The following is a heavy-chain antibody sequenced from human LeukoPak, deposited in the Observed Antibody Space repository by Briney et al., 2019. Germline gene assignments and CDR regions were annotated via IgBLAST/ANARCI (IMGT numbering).Heavy chain of an antibody. J-gene: IGHJ4*02. CDR3: AKGSRSDSWYTANDH. CDR1: GFTVSSNY. CDR2: IYSGGST. Sequence: GGSLRLSCAASGFTVSSNYMSWVRQAPGKGLEWVSVIYSGGSTYYADSVKGRFTISRDNSKNTLYLQMNSLRAEDTAVYYCAKGSRSDSWYTANDHWGQGTLVAVSS. V-gene: IGHV3-53*01. D-gene: IGHD6-13*01.